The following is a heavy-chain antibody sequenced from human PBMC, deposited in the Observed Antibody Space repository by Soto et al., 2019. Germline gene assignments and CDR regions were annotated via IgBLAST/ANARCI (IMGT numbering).Heavy chain of an antibody. J-gene: IGHJ5*02. CDR2: INHSGST. CDR1: GGSLSSYY. CDR3: ARGPYSSSWYRRDNWFDP. D-gene: IGHD6-13*01. V-gene: IGHV4-34*01. Sequence: ASETLSLTCTVSGGSLSSYYWSWIRQPPGKGLEWIGEINHSGSTNYNPSLKSRVTISVDTSKNQFSLKLSSVTAADTAVYYCARGPYSSSWYRRDNWFDPWGQGTLVTVSS.